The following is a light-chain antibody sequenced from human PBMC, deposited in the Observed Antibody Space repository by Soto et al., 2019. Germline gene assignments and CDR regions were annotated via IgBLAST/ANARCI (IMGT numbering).Light chain of an antibody. CDR2: GAS. V-gene: IGKV3-15*01. CDR3: QHYNNWPYT. CDR1: QSVSSN. J-gene: IGKJ2*01. Sequence: EIVMTQSPATLSVSPGERATLSCRASQSVSSNLVWYQQKPGQAPRLLIYGASTRATGIPARFSGSGSGTEFTLAISSLQSKDFAVYYCQHYNNWPYTFGQGTKLEIK.